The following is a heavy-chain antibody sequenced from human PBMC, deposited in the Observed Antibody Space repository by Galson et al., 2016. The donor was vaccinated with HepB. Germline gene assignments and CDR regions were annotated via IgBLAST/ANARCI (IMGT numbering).Heavy chain of an antibody. Sequence: SLRLSCAASGFTFSTYGMHWVRQAPGKGLEWISSISSNSNYIYYADSVKGRFTISRDNAKNSLYLQMNSLRVEDTAVYYCARDPYSMRVDVNDAFDIWGQGTTVTVSS. CDR1: GFTFSTYG. V-gene: IGHV3-21*06. D-gene: IGHD2/OR15-2a*01. CDR3: ARDPYSMRVDVNDAFDI. CDR2: ISSNSNYI. J-gene: IGHJ3*02.